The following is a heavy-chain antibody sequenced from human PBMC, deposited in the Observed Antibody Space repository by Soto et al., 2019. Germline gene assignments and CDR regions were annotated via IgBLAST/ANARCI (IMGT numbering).Heavy chain of an antibody. CDR3: ARDRGLSRPLDY. D-gene: IGHD3-10*01. J-gene: IGHJ4*02. CDR2: IWYDGSNK. V-gene: IGHV3-33*01. Sequence: QVQLVESGGGVVQPGRSLRLSCAASGFTFSSYGMHWVRQAPGKGLEWVAVIWYDGSNKYYEDSVKGRFTISRDNSKNTLYLQMNSLRAEDTAVYYCARDRGLSRPLDYWGQGTLVTVSS. CDR1: GFTFSSYG.